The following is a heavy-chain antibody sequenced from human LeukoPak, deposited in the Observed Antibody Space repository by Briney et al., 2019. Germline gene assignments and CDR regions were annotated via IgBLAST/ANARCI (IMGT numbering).Heavy chain of an antibody. D-gene: IGHD5-12*01. V-gene: IGHV3-23*01. Sequence: GGSLRLSCAASGFTFSSYAMSWVRQAPGKGLEWVSAISGSGGDTYYADSAKGRFTISRDNSKNTLYLQMNSLRVEDTAVYFCARHDGGYGPFDYWGQGTPITVS. CDR1: GFTFSSYA. CDR3: ARHDGGYGPFDY. J-gene: IGHJ4*02. CDR2: ISGSGGDT.